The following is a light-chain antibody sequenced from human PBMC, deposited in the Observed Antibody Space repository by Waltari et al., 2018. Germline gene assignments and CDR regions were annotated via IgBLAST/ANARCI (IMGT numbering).Light chain of an antibody. J-gene: IGKJ2*01. CDR2: FGS. CDR1: QSLLYGNGFNY. V-gene: IGKV2-28*01. CDR3: MQGLQTPYT. Sequence: DIEMTQSPLSLHVTPGEPASISCRASQSLLYGNGFNYVDWYLQKPGKSPQLLIYFGSNRASCVSDRFSGSGSGTDFTLKISRVEAGDVGLYYCMQGLQTPYTFGRGTKLEIK.